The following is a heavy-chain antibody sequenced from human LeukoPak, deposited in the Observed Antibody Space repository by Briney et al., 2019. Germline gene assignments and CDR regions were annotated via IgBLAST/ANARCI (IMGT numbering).Heavy chain of an antibody. CDR1: GYTFTSYD. CDR2: MNPNSGNT. Sequence: GASVKVSCKASGYTFTSYDINWVRQATGRGLEWMGWMNPNSGNTGYAQKFQGRVTITRNTFISTAYMELSSLRSEDTAVYYCARATYYYDSSGYPHDAFDIWGQGTMVTVSS. V-gene: IGHV1-8*03. J-gene: IGHJ3*02. CDR3: ARATYYYDSSGYPHDAFDI. D-gene: IGHD3-22*01.